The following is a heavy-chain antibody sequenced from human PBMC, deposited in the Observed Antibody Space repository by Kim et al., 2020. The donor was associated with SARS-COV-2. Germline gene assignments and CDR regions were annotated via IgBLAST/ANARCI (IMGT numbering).Heavy chain of an antibody. Sequence: VEGRFTISRDNSKTTLDLKMNSLRAEDTAVYYCAKNMGPSIAVAGAPIDYWGQGTLVTVSS. V-gene: IGHV3-30*02. D-gene: IGHD6-19*01. J-gene: IGHJ4*02. CDR3: AKNMGPSIAVAGAPIDY.